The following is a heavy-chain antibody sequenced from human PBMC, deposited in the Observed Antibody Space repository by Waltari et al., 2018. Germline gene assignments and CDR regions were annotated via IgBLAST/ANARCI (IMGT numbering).Heavy chain of an antibody. Sequence: EVQLAESGGGLVKPGRSLRLFCTASGFNFGDYAMTWVRQVPGKGLEWVGFIRSKTYGGAPEYAASVKGRFTISRDDSKSVAYLQMNSLRTEDIALYYCTRADGMTDLDYWGQGALVTVSS. V-gene: IGHV3-49*04. CDR2: IRSKTYGGAP. CDR1: GFNFGDYA. J-gene: IGHJ4*02. CDR3: TRADGMTDLDY.